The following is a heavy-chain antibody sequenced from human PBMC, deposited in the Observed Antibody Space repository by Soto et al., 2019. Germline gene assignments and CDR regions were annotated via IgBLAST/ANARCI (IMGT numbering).Heavy chain of an antibody. Sequence: PSETLSLTCTVSGGSISSYCWSWIRQPPGKGLEWIGYIYDSGSTNYNPSLKSRVTISVDTSKNQFSLKLTTVTAADTAVYYCAAPPRYWGQGTLVTVS. D-gene: IGHD6-6*01. V-gene: IGHV4-59*01. CDR1: GGSISSYC. CDR2: IYDSGST. J-gene: IGHJ4*02. CDR3: AAPPRY.